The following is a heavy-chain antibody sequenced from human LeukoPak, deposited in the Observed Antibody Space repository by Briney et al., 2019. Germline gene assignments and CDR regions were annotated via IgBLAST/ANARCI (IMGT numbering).Heavy chain of an antibody. CDR1: GFNLNSFY. V-gene: IGHV3-74*01. J-gene: IGHJ4*02. CDR3: ARGNWGPEF. CDR2: IRKDGTST. D-gene: IGHD3-16*01. Sequence: PGGSLRLSCVVSGFNLNSFYMDWVRQAPGKGLVWVPGIRKDGTSTGYADSVQGRFSISRETDKNTVYLQMNSLRPDDTGVYFCARGNWGPEFWGQGTLVTVSS.